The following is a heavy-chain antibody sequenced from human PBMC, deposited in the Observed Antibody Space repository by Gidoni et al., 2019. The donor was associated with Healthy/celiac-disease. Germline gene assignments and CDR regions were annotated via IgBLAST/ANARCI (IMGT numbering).Heavy chain of an antibody. J-gene: IGHJ4*02. CDR2: ISGSGGSK. V-gene: IGHV3-23*01. CDR1: GFTLSSYA. Sequence: EVQLLESGGGLVQPGWSPRLPSAASGFTLSSYAMSWVRHAPGKGLDGVSAISGSGGSKDNADSVKGRFTISKDNYKNTLYLQMNSLRAEDTAVYYCAKDLVIAVAGSYDYWGQGTLVTVSS. D-gene: IGHD6-19*01. CDR3: AKDLVIAVAGSYDY.